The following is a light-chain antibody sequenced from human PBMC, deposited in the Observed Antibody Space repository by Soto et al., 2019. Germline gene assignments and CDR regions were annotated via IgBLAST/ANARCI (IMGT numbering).Light chain of an antibody. Sequence: QSVLTQPASVSGSPGQSITISCTGTSSDVGGYIYVSWYQQHPGKAPKLMIYDVTNRPSGVSYRFSGSKSGNTASLTISGFQAEDEADYYCSSYKTSSYYVFGTGTKVTV. CDR1: SSDVGGYIY. J-gene: IGLJ1*01. CDR2: DVT. V-gene: IGLV2-14*01. CDR3: SSYKTSSYYV.